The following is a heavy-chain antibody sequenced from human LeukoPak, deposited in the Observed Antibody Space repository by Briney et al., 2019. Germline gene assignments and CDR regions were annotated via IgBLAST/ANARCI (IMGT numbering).Heavy chain of an antibody. CDR3: AKVIWSGYSLVCDY. CDR1: GFTFSSYA. D-gene: IGHD3-3*01. Sequence: PGRSLRLSCAASGFTFSSYAMHWVRQAPGKGLEWVAVISYDGSNKYYADSVKGRFTISRDNSKNTLYLQMNSLRAEDTAVYYCAKVIWSGYSLVCDYWGQGTLVTVSS. V-gene: IGHV3-30-3*01. J-gene: IGHJ4*02. CDR2: ISYDGSNK.